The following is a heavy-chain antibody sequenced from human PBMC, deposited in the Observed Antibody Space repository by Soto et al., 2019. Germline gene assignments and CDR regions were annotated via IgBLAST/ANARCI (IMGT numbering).Heavy chain of an antibody. CDR1: GGSISSSSYY. CDR2: IYYSGST. V-gene: IGHV4-39*01. Sequence: QLQLQESGPGLVKPSETLSLTCTVSGGSISSSSYYWGWIRQPPGKGLEWIGSIYYSGSTYYNPSLKSRVAISVDTSKNQFSLKLSSVTAADTAVYYCARRRLGGRDGYNYYDYWGQGTLVTVSS. J-gene: IGHJ4*02. CDR3: ARRRLGGRDGYNYYDY. D-gene: IGHD3-16*01.